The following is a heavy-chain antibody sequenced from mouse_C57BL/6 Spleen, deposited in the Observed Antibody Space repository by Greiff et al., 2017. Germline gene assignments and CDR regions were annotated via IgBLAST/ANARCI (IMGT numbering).Heavy chain of an antibody. V-gene: IGHV5-6*02. CDR2: ISSGGSYT. D-gene: IGHD1-1*01. CDR3: AVTTVVAEGYYFDY. Sequence: DVMLVESGGDLVKPGGSLKLSCAASGFTFSSYGMSWVRQTPDKRLEWVATISSGGSYTYYPDSVKGRFTISRDNAKNTLYLQMSSLKSEDTAMYYCAVTTVVAEGYYFDYWGQGTTLTVSS. CDR1: GFTFSSYG. J-gene: IGHJ2*01.